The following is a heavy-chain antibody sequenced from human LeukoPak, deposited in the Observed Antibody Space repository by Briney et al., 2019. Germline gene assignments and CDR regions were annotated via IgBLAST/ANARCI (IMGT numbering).Heavy chain of an antibody. CDR3: ARGDFNDLRYGC. CDR1: GFTFSSYW. V-gene: IGHV3-7*03. CDR2: IKDDGSVK. D-gene: IGHD2-21*02. Sequence: PGGSLRLSCAASGFTFSSYWMRWVRQAPGKGLEWVANIKDDGSVKFYVDSVRGRFIISRDNTKSSLYLQMNSLRAEDTAMYFCARGDFNDLRYGCWGQGSLVTVSS. J-gene: IGHJ4*02.